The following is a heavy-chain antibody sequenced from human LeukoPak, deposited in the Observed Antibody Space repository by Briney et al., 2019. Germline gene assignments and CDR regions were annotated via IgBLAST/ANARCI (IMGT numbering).Heavy chain of an antibody. Sequence: GGSLRLSCVASGFTVSTNDLSWVRQAPGKGLELVSVIHSGGSTNHANSMKGRFTISRDNSKNTVYLQMNSLRLEDTAVYYCARVQGAYLDHWGQGALVTVSS. D-gene: IGHD4/OR15-4a*01. CDR1: GFTVSTND. J-gene: IGHJ4*02. CDR3: ARVQGAYLDH. CDR2: IHSGGST. V-gene: IGHV3-66*01.